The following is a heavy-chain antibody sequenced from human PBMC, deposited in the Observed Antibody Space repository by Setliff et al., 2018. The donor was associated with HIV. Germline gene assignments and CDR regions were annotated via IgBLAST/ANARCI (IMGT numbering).Heavy chain of an antibody. CDR1: GFTVSSHY. Sequence: GGSLRLSCAASGFTVSSHYMSWVRQAPGKGLEWVSTIYSDGSTYHADSVNGRFTLSRDISENALYLQIDSPRPEDTAVYYCARLRLYNSALDYWGQGTLVTVSS. D-gene: IGHD3-10*01. V-gene: IGHV3-66*02. CDR3: ARLRLYNSALDY. CDR2: IYSDGST. J-gene: IGHJ4*02.